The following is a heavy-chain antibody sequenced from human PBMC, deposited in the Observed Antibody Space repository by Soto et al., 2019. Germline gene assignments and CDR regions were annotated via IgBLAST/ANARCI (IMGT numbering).Heavy chain of an antibody. CDR3: ARGFRRAAAGNDAFDI. Sequence: QVQLVESGGGVVQPGRSLRLSCAASGFTFSSYGMHWVRQAPGKGLEWVAVIWYDGNNKNYGDSVKGRFTISRDNSKNTLYLQMNSLRAEDTAVYYCARGFRRAAAGNDAFDIWGQGTMVTVSS. D-gene: IGHD6-13*01. CDR1: GFTFSSYG. CDR2: IWYDGNNK. V-gene: IGHV3-33*01. J-gene: IGHJ3*02.